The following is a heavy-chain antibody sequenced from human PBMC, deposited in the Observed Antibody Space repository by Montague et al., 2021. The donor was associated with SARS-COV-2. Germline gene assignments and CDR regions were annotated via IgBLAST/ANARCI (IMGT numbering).Heavy chain of an antibody. J-gene: IGHJ4*02. V-gene: IGHV4-39*01. CDR1: GNSLSNSRYF. D-gene: IGHD6-19*01. CDR3: ARHSGGSEVAGLDY. Sequence: SETLSLTCSVSGNSLSNSRYFWGWIRQPPRKGLEWIGSFYFGGKFLYNSSLESRVTISVDTSKNQFSLQLSSVTASDTAVYYCARHSGGSEVAGLDYWGQGILVPVSP. CDR2: FYFGGKF.